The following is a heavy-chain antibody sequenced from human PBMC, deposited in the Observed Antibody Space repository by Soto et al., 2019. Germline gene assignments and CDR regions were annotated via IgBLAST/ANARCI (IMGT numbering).Heavy chain of an antibody. J-gene: IGHJ6*02. Sequence: GGSLRLSCAASGFTFSSYAMSWVRQAPGKGLEWVSAISGSGGSTYYADSVKGRFTISRDNSKNTLYLQMNSLRAEDTAVYYCAKDQLYCSSTSCYVYYYYGMDVWGQGTTVTVSS. CDR1: GFTFSSYA. V-gene: IGHV3-23*01. CDR2: ISGSGGST. CDR3: AKDQLYCSSTSCYVYYYYGMDV. D-gene: IGHD2-2*01.